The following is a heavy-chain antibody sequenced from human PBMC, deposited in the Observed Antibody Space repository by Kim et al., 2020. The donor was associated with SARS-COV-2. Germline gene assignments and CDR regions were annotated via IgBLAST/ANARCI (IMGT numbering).Heavy chain of an antibody. D-gene: IGHD6-6*01. V-gene: IGHV3-43*01. CDR3: AKDIRGGSSSSGSDY. J-gene: IGHJ4*02. Sequence: ADSGKGRFTIPRDNNKNSLYLQMNSLTTEDTAFYYCAKDIRGGSSSSGSDYWGQGTLVTVSS.